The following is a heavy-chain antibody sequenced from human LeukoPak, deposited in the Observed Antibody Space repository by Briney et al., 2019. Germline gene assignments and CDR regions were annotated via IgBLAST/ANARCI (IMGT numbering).Heavy chain of an antibody. CDR2: IGASGGST. V-gene: IGHV3-23*01. D-gene: IGHD3-9*01. CDR1: GFTFSSYA. J-gene: IGHJ4*02. Sequence: GGSLRLSCATSGFTFSSYAMSWVRQAPGKGLEWVSGIGASGGSTYYADSVKGRFTISRDNSKNTLYLQMNSLRTEDTAVYYCAKAEGYDILTGLDYWGQGTLVAVSS. CDR3: AKAEGYDILTGLDY.